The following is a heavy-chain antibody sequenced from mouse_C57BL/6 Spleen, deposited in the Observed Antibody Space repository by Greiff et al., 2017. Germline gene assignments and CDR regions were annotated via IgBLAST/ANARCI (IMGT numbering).Heavy chain of an antibody. CDR2: INPSSGYT. Sequence: VQLQQSGAELAKPGASVKLSFTSYWMHWVKQRPGQGLEWIGYINPSSGYTKYNQKFKDKATLTADKSSSTAYMQLSSLTYEDSAVYYCARDDGYHYAMDYWGQGTSVTVSS. CDR3: ARDDGYHYAMDY. D-gene: IGHD2-3*01. V-gene: IGHV1-7*01. CDR1: TSYW. J-gene: IGHJ4*01.